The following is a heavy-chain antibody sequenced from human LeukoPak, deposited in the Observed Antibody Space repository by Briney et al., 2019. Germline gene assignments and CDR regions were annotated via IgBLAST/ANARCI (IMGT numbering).Heavy chain of an antibody. J-gene: IGHJ4*02. D-gene: IGHD3-10*01. CDR2: INHSGST. CDR1: GGSFRGYY. CDR3: ATTRGY. V-gene: IGHV4-34*01. Sequence: SETLSLTCAVYGGSFRGYYWSWIRQPPGKGLEWIGEINHSGSTNYNPSLKSRVTISIDTSKNQFSLKLSSMTAADTAVYYCATTRGYLGQGTLVTVSS.